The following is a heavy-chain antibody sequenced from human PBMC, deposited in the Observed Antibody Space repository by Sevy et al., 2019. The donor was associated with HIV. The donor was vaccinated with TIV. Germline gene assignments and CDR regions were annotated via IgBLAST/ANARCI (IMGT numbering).Heavy chain of an antibody. V-gene: IGHV3-33*03. CDR2: ISFDGSDK. CDR3: AKRERSHYDSSGYYDAFDV. Sequence: GGSLRLSCAASGFDFSTYDMHWVRQAPGKGLEWVAFISFDGSDKWYVDSVKGRFTISRDNSKNTLYVQMNTLRDEDTAVYYCAKRERSHYDSSGYYDAFDVRGQGTSVTVSS. D-gene: IGHD3-22*01. CDR1: GFDFSTYD. J-gene: IGHJ3*01.